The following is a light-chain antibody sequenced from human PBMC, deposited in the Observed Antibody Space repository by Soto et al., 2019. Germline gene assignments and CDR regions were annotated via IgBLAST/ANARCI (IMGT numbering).Light chain of an antibody. CDR1: SSNIGAGYD. CDR3: QSYDSSLSAVV. CDR2: GNS. Sequence: QSVLTQPPSVSGAPGQRVTISCIGSSSNIGAGYDVHWYQQLPGTAPKLLIYGNSNRPSGVPDRFSGSKSGTSASLAITGLQAEDEADYYCQSYDSSLSAVVFGGGTKVTVL. V-gene: IGLV1-40*01. J-gene: IGLJ2*01.